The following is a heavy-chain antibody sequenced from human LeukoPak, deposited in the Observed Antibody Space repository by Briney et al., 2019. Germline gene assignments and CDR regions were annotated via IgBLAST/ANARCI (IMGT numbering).Heavy chain of an antibody. CDR1: GGSISSGSYY. V-gene: IGHV4-31*03. Sequence: SETLSLTCTVSGGSISSGSYYGSWLRQHPGRGLEWIGYIYYSGRTYYSPSLKSGLTISLNTSKNQFSLKLSSVTAADTAVYYCARERGRFSAIDYCGQGTLVTVSS. D-gene: IGHD3-3*01. J-gene: IGHJ4*02. CDR3: ARERGRFSAIDY. CDR2: IYYSGRT.